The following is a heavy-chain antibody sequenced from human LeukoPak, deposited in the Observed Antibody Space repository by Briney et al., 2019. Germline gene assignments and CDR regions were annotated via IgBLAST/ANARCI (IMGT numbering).Heavy chain of an antibody. D-gene: IGHD6-19*01. V-gene: IGHV3-48*04. CDR3: ARIPKLDSSGWSSPLDY. CDR1: GFTFSSYS. Sequence: GGSLRLSCAASGFTFSSYSMNWVRQAPGKGLEWVSYISSSSSTIYYADSVKGRFTISRDNAKNSLYLQMNSLRAEDTAVYYCARIPKLDSSGWSSPLDYWGQGTLVTVSS. J-gene: IGHJ4*02. CDR2: ISSSSSTI.